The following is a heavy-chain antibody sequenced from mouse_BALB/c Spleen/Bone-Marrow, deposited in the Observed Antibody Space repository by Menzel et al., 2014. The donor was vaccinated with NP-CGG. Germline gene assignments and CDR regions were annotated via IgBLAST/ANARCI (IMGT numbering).Heavy chain of an antibody. J-gene: IGHJ3*01. CDR2: IDPSDSET. V-gene: IGHV1S126*01. CDR3: ARDSLLPFAY. Sequence: VQLQQSGPQLVRPGASVKISCKASGYSFTSYWMHWVKQRPGQGLEWIGMIDPSDSETRLNQKFKDKATLTVGKSSSTAYMQLSSPTSEDSAVYYCARDSLLPFAYWSQGTLVTVSA. CDR1: GYSFTSYW. D-gene: IGHD1-2*01.